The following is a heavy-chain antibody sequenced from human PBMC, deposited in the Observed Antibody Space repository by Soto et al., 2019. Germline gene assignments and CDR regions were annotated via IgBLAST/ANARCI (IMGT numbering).Heavy chain of an antibody. CDR1: GGTFSSYA. J-gene: IGHJ4*02. D-gene: IGHD6-13*01. CDR3: ARGTQAGNPSDFDY. V-gene: IGHV1-69*13. Sequence: SVKVSCKASGGTFSSYAISWVRQAPGQGLEWMGGIIPIFGTANYAQKFQGRVTITADESTSTAYMELSGLRSEDTAVYYCARGTQAGNPSDFDYWGQGTLVTVSS. CDR2: IIPIFGTA.